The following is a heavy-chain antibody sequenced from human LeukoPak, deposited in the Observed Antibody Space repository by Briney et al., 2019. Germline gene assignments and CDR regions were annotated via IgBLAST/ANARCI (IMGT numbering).Heavy chain of an antibody. Sequence: VASVKVSCKASAYTFTGYYMHWVRQAPGQGLEWMGWIYPNSGGTNYAQKFQGRVTMTRDTSISTAYVELSRLRSDDTAVYYCARDRGYGSGIGAFDIWGQGTMVTVSS. D-gene: IGHD3-10*01. J-gene: IGHJ3*02. CDR2: IYPNSGGT. CDR3: ARDRGYGSGIGAFDI. V-gene: IGHV1-2*02. CDR1: AYTFTGYY.